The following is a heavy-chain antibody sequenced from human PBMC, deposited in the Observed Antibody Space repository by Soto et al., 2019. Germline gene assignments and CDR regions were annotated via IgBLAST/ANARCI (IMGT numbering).Heavy chain of an antibody. J-gene: IGHJ4*02. Sequence: SETLSLTCTVSGGSISSSSYYWGWIRQPPGKGLEWIGSIYYSGSTYYNPSLKSRVTISVDTSKNQFSLKLSSVTAADTAVYYCASLRFLEWYVDYWGQGTLVTVSS. CDR1: GGSISSSSYY. D-gene: IGHD3-3*01. CDR2: IYYSGST. V-gene: IGHV4-39*01. CDR3: ASLRFLEWYVDY.